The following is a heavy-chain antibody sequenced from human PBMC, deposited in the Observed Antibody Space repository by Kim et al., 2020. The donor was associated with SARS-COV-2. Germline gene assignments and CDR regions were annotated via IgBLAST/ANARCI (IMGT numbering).Heavy chain of an antibody. Sequence: GGSLRLSCAASGFTFSSYAMHWVRQAPGKGLEWVAVISYDGSNKYYADSVKGRFTISRDNSKNTLYLQMSSLRAEDTAVYYCARAFESSSKGNWFDPWG. V-gene: IGHV3-30-3*01. D-gene: IGHD6-6*01. CDR2: ISYDGSNK. J-gene: IGHJ5*02. CDR1: GFTFSSYA. CDR3: ARAFESSSKGNWFDP.